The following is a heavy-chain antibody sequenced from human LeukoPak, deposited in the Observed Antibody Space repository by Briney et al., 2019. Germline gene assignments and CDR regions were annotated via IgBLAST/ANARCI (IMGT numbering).Heavy chain of an antibody. CDR3: ATEGSLSSGSHVLRYFDGFPY. CDR2: FDPEDGET. CDR1: GYTLTELS. V-gene: IGHV1-24*01. J-gene: IGHJ4*02. Sequence: ASVKVSCKVSGYTLTELSMHWVRQAPGKGLEWMGGFDPEDGETIYAQKFQGRVTMTEDTSTDTAYMELSSLRSEDTAVYYCATEGSLSSGSHVLRYFDGFPYWGQGTLVTVSS. D-gene: IGHD3-9*01.